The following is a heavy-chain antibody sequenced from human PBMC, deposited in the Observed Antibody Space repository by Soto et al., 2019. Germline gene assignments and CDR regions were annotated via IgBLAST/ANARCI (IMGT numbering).Heavy chain of an antibody. CDR3: ARVRWTLSLEEADAL. Sequence: QVQLVQSGAEVKKPGSSVKVSCKGSGGTFNAHAISWVRQAPGQGLEWMGGIIPIFGTPNYAQTFQGRLTINADTSTTTAYLELSSLRSDDTAVYFCARVRWTLSLEEADALWGQGTLVTVSS. V-gene: IGHV1-69*06. D-gene: IGHD2-15*01. CDR1: GGTFNAHA. J-gene: IGHJ4*02. CDR2: IIPIFGTP.